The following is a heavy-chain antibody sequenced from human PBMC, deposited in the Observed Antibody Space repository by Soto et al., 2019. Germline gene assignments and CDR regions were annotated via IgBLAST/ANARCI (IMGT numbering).Heavy chain of an antibody. V-gene: IGHV4-4*02. CDR2: VFHNGGT. CDR1: GGSISSINR. CDR3: ARKAYGSGHFDY. Sequence: QVQLQESGPGLVKPSGTLSLSCIVSGGSISSINRWSWVRQSPGKVLEWIGEVFHNGGTDYSPSLKGRVSMSVDKSKNQFSLNLTSVTVADTAVYYCARKAYGSGHFDYWGQGTLVTVSS. D-gene: IGHD3-10*01. J-gene: IGHJ4*02.